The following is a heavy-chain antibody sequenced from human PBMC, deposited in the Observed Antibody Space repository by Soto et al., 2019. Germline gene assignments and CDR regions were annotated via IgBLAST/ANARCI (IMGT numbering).Heavy chain of an antibody. D-gene: IGHD3-3*01. J-gene: IGHJ5*02. CDR2: IGIGSSTK. CDR3: VRGSSFFSGIFLDLGFFAP. Sequence: GGSLRLSCAASGFTFRNYGMNWVRQAPGKGLEWVSYIGIGSSTKYYADSVKGRFTISRDNAKNSLYLQMNSLRVEDTAIYHIVRGSSFFSGIFLDLGFFAPWGQGTVVTVS. V-gene: IGHV3-48*01. CDR1: GFTFRNYG.